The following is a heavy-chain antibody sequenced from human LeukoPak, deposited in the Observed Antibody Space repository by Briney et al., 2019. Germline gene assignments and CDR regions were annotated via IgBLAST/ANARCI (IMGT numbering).Heavy chain of an antibody. D-gene: IGHD3-9*01. CDR2: MNPNSGNT. V-gene: IGHV1-8*01. J-gene: IGHJ6*03. Sequence: ASVKVSCKASGYTFTSYDINWVRQATGQGLEWMGWMNPNSGNTGYAQKFQGRVTMTRNTSISTAYMELSSLRSEDTAVYYCARGQNRGLRYFDWLSASINYYYMDVWGKGTTVTISS. CDR1: GYTFTSYD. CDR3: ARGQNRGLRYFDWLSASINYYYMDV.